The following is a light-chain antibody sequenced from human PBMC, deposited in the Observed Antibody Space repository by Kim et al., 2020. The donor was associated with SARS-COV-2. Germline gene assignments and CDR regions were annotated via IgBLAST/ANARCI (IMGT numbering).Light chain of an antibody. CDR2: GIS. V-gene: IGKV1-6*01. CDR1: QGIRND. J-gene: IGKJ1*01. CDR3: LQDYNYPMT. Sequence: AIQMTQSPSSLSVSVGDRVTITCRASQGIRNDLGWYQQKPGKAPKLLIYGISTLQSGVPSRFSGSGSGTDFTLTISSLQPEDFATYYCLQDYNYPMTFGQGTKVDIK.